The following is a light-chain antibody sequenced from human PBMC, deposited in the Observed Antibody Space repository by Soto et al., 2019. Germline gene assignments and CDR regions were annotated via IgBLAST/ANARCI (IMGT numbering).Light chain of an antibody. Sequence: EKVMTQAPATLSVSPGERVTLSCRASQSVGSNLAWYQQKPGLAPRVLIYDASTRATVIPARFSGSGSGTEFTLTISSLQSEDFAVYYCQQYDNWPLTFGGGTKVDIK. CDR3: QQYDNWPLT. J-gene: IGKJ4*01. CDR1: QSVGSN. V-gene: IGKV3-15*01. CDR2: DAS.